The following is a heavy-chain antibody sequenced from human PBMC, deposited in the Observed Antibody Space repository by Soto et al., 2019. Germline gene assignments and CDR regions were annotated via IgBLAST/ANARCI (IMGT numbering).Heavy chain of an antibody. D-gene: IGHD2-15*01. V-gene: IGHV1-3*01. CDR1: GYTFTSYA. CDR3: ARPSRGYCSGGSCLSFDY. Sequence: QVQLVQSGAEVKKPGASVKVSCKASGYTFTSYAMHWVRQAPGQRLEWMGWINAGNGNTKYSQKFQGRVTITMDTSASTAYMELSSLRSEDTAVYYCARPSRGYCSGGSCLSFDYWGQGTLVTVSS. CDR2: INAGNGNT. J-gene: IGHJ4*02.